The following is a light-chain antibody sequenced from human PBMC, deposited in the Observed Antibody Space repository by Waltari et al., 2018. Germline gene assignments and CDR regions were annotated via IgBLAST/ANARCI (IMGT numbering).Light chain of an antibody. CDR1: QNIGNN. CDR2: EAS. J-gene: IGKJ2*01. V-gene: IGKV3-15*01. CDR3: RQCNSWPPYT. Sequence: EIVMTQSPDTLSVSPGERATLSCRATQNIGNNLAWYQQKPGQAPRLLIYEASSTAIGSPDRFSGSRSGTEFTLTISSLQSEDFAVYLCRQCNSWPPYTFGQGTKLEIK.